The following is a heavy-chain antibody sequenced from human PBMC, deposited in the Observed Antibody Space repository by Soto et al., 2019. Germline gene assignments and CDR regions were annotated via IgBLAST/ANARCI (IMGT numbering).Heavy chain of an antibody. J-gene: IGHJ6*02. CDR3: ARDRDVTMIVVVYGGDYYYGMGV. CDR1: GYTFTSYG. V-gene: IGHV1-18*04. Sequence: QVQLVQSGAKVKKPGASVKVSCKASGYTFTSYGISWVRQAPGQGLEWMGWISAYNGNTNYAQKLQGRVTMTTDTSTSTAYMELRSLRSDDTAAYDCARDRDVTMIVVVYGGDYYYGMGVWGQGTTVTVSS. CDR2: ISAYNGNT. D-gene: IGHD3-22*01.